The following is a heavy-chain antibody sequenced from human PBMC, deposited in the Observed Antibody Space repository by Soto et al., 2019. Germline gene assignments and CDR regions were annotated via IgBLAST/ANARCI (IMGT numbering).Heavy chain of an antibody. D-gene: IGHD6-19*01. CDR3: ARAPIAVAGTNYYYYGMDV. CDR1: GGSFSGYY. Sequence: SETLSLTCAVYGGSFSGYYWSWIRQPPGKGLEWIGEINHSGSTNYNPSLKSRVTISGDTSKNQFSLKLSSVTAADTAVYYCARAPIAVAGTNYYYYGMDVWGQGTTVTVSS. CDR2: INHSGST. J-gene: IGHJ6*02. V-gene: IGHV4-34*01.